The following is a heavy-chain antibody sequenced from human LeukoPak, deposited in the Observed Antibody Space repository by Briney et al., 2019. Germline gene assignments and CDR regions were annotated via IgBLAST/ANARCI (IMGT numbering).Heavy chain of an antibody. CDR1: GFTFSSYA. CDR2: ISGSGGST. V-gene: IGHV3-23*01. CDR3: AKRLSGSYSEIDY. Sequence: AGGSLRLSCAASGFTFSSYAMSWVRQASGKGLEWVSAISGSGGSTYYADSVKGRFTISRDNSKNTLYLQVNSLRAEDTAVYYCAKRLSGSYSEIDYWGQGTLVTVSS. D-gene: IGHD1-26*01. J-gene: IGHJ4*02.